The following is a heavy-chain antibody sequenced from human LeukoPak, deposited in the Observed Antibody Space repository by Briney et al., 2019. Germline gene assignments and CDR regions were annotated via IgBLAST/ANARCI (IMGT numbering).Heavy chain of an antibody. CDR1: GFTVGGNY. Sequence: GGSLRLSCAASGFTVGGNYMSWVRQAPGKGPEWVSVIYSGGRTYYSDSVKGRFTISRDNSKNTVFLQMDSLRAEDTAVYYCTRESSSGYYLSYWGQGTLVTVSS. V-gene: IGHV3-66*01. CDR3: TRESSSGYYLSY. J-gene: IGHJ4*02. CDR2: IYSGGRT. D-gene: IGHD3-22*01.